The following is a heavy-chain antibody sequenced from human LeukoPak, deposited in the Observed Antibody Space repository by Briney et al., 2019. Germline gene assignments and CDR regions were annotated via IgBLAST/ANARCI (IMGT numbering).Heavy chain of an antibody. Sequence: SETLSLTCTVSGGSISSSSYYWGWIRQPPGKGLEWIGSIYYSGSTYYNPSLKSRVTISVDTSKNQFSLKLSSVTAADTAVYYCARYTIFGVVIIVDYWGQGTLVTVSS. CDR2: IYYSGST. D-gene: IGHD3-3*01. CDR3: ARYTIFGVVIIVDY. J-gene: IGHJ4*02. CDR1: GGSISSSSYY. V-gene: IGHV4-39*01.